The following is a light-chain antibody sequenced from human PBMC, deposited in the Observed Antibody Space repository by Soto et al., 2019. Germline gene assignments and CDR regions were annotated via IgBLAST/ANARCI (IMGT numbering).Light chain of an antibody. J-gene: IGLJ1*01. V-gene: IGLV2-11*01. Sequence: QSALTQPRSVSGSPGQSVTISCTGTSSDVGGYNYVSWYQQHPGKAPKRMIYDVSKRPSGVPDRFSGSKSGNTASLTISGLQAEDEADYYCCSYAGSYTFSVFGTGTQLTVL. CDR1: SSDVGGYNY. CDR2: DVS. CDR3: CSYAGSYTFSV.